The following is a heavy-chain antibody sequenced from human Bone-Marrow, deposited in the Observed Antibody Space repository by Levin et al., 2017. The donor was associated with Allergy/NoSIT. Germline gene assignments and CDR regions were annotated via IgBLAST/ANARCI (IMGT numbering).Heavy chain of an antibody. CDR1: GFTFSSYG. D-gene: IGHD3-3*01. CDR3: AKARRPEKPRWSGYYRWGVLPY. Sequence: GGSLRLSCAASGFTFSSYGMHWVRQAPGKGLEWVAVISYDGSNKYYADSVKGRFTISRDNSKNTLYLQMNSLRAEDTAVYYCAKARRPEKPRWSGYYRWGVLPYWGQGTLVTVSS. J-gene: IGHJ4*02. CDR2: ISYDGSNK. V-gene: IGHV3-30*18.